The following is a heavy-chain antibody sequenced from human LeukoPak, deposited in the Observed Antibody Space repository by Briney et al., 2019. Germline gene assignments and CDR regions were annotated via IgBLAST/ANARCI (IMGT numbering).Heavy chain of an antibody. CDR2: ISYDGSNK. V-gene: IGHV3-30*18. CDR1: GFTFSSCG. D-gene: IGHD5-12*01. Sequence: GRSLRLSCAASGFTFSSCGMHWVRQAPGKGLEWVAVISYDGSNKYYADSVKGRFTISRDNSKNTLYLQMNSLRAEDTAVYYCAKDGSGYDYYFDYWGQGTLVTVSS. CDR3: AKDGSGYDYYFDY. J-gene: IGHJ4*02.